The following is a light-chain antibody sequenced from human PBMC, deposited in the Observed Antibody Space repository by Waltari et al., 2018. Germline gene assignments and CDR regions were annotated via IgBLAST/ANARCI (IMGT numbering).Light chain of an antibody. J-gene: IGLJ3*02. V-gene: IGLV4-69*01. CDR3: QTGGHGTWV. CDR1: SGHSTNI. CDR2: VNRDGSH. Sequence: QLVLTQSPSASASLGASVKLTCTLSSGHSTNIIAWTHQQPEKGPRYFMKVNRDGSHSKGDQIPDRFSGSSSGAEHYLTISSLQAEDEADYYCQTGGHGTWVFGGGTKLTVL.